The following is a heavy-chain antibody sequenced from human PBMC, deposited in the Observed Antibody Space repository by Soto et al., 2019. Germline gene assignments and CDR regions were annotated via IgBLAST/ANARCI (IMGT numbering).Heavy chain of an antibody. Sequence: SVKVSCKASGCTFSSYAISWVRQAPGQGLEWVGGIIPRFGTANYAQKFQGRVTITADESTSTAYMELSSLRSEDTAMYYCAKVKYDSSGYYRNFDYWGQGTLVTVSS. CDR1: GCTFSSYA. V-gene: IGHV1-69*13. CDR3: AKVKYDSSGYYRNFDY. J-gene: IGHJ4*02. D-gene: IGHD3-22*01. CDR2: IIPRFGTA.